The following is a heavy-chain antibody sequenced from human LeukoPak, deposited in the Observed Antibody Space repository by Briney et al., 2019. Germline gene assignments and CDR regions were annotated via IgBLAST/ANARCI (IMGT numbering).Heavy chain of an antibody. V-gene: IGHV3-21*01. Sequence: GGSLRLSCAASGFTFSSYSMNWVRQAPGKGLEWVSPISSSSSYIYYADSVKGRFTISRDNAKNSLYLQMNSLRAEDTAVYYCARGRGMIRPTGRFDPWGQGTLVTVSS. CDR2: ISSSSSYI. J-gene: IGHJ5*02. CDR1: GFTFSSYS. D-gene: IGHD3-22*01. CDR3: ARGRGMIRPTGRFDP.